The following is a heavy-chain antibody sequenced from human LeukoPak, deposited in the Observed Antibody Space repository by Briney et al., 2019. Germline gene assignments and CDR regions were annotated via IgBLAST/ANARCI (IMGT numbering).Heavy chain of an antibody. Sequence: GGSLRLSCAASGFTFSSYAMSWVRQAPGKGLEWVSAISGSGGSTYYADSVKGRFTISRDSSKSTLYLQMNSLRAEDTAVYYCAKVVGELLPTILDYWGQGTLVTVSS. V-gene: IGHV3-23*01. CDR1: GFTFSSYA. D-gene: IGHD1-26*01. CDR2: ISGSGGST. CDR3: AKVVGELLPTILDY. J-gene: IGHJ4*02.